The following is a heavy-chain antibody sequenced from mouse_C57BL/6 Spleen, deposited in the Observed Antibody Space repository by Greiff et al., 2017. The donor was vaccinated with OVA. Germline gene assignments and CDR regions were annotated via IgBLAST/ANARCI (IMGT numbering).Heavy chain of an antibody. Sequence: EVQVVESGGGLVKPGGSLKLSCAASGFTFSDYGMHWVRQAPEKGLEWVAYISSGSSTIYYADTVKGRFTISRVNAKNTLFLQMTSLRSEDTAMYYCARGDGSSPYYFDYWGQGTTLTVSS. CDR3: ARGDGSSPYYFDY. D-gene: IGHD1-1*01. J-gene: IGHJ2*01. CDR1: GFTFSDYG. V-gene: IGHV5-17*01. CDR2: ISSGSSTI.